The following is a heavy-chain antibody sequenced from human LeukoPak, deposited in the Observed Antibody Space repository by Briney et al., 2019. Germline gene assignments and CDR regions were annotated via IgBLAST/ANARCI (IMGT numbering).Heavy chain of an antibody. J-gene: IGHJ6*02. CDR3: ARDLAPYYYGMDV. CDR1: GFTFSSYA. V-gene: IGHV3-30-3*01. Sequence: PGRSLRLSCAASGFTFSSYAMHWVRQAPGKGLEWVAVISYDGSNKYYADSVKGRFTISRDNSKNTLYLQMNSLRAEDTAVYYCARDLAPYYYGMDVWGQGTTVTVSS. CDR2: ISYDGSNK.